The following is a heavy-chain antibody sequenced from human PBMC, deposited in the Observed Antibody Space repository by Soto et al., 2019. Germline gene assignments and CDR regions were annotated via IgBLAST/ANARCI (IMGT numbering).Heavy chain of an antibody. V-gene: IGHV4-59*13. CDR2: IFYSGST. D-gene: IGHD6-19*01. CDR1: GGSITNYY. J-gene: IGHJ4*02. Sequence: SQTLSLTCTVSGGSITNYYWSWIRQPPGKGLEWIGYIFYSGSTNYNPSLKSRVTISADTSKNQFSLKLNSVTAADTAVYYCARDGSSGWGRRFNHHFDFWGQGTLVTVSS. CDR3: ARDGSSGWGRRFNHHFDF.